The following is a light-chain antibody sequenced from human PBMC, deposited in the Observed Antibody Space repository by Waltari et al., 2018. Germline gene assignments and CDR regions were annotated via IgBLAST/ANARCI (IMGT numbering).Light chain of an antibody. J-gene: IGKJ1*01. CDR3: QKYESLPAT. CDR2: HAS. V-gene: IGKV3-20*01. Sequence: EIVLTQSPGTLSLSPGERATLSCRADQSVCKYLAWYQQRPGQAPRLLLYHASIRATDIPDRVSGSGSGTDFSLTISRLEPEDFAVYYCQKYESLPATFGQGTTVEIK. CDR1: QSVCKY.